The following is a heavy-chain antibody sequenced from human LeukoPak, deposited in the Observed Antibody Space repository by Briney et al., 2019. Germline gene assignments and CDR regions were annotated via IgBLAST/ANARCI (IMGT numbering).Heavy chain of an antibody. Sequence: SGTLSLTCAVYGGSFSGYYWSWIRQPPGKGLEWIGEINHSGSTNYNPSLKSRVTISVDTSKNQFSLKLSSVTAADTAVYYCARGPRYFDIWGQGTMVTVSS. D-gene: IGHD3-9*01. J-gene: IGHJ3*02. CDR2: INHSGST. CDR1: GGSFSGYY. V-gene: IGHV4-34*01. CDR3: ARGPRYFDI.